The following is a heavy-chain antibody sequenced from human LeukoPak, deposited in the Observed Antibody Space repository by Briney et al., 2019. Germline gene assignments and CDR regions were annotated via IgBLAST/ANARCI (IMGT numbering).Heavy chain of an antibody. V-gene: IGHV1-24*01. CDR1: XXTLTELS. J-gene: IGHJ4*02. Sequence: XVSXXTLTELSMHXVRQAPGKGLEWMGGFDPEDGETIYAQKFQGRVTMTEDTSTDTAYMELSSLRSEDTAVYYCATGYSGSYYSDYWGQGTLVTVSS. CDR3: ATGYSGSYYSDY. CDR2: FDPEDGET. D-gene: IGHD1-26*01.